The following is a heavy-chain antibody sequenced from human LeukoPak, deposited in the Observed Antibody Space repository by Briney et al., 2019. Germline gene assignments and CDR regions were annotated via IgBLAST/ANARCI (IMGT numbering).Heavy chain of an antibody. CDR1: GYTFTSYD. J-gene: IGHJ4*02. V-gene: IGHV1-8*01. D-gene: IGHD5-24*01. CDR3: ARVLQDGYNEDY. CDR2: MNPNSGNT. Sequence: ASVKVSCKASGYTFTSYDINWVRRATGQGLEWMGWMNPNSGNTGYAQKFQGRVTMTRNTSISTAYMELSSLRSEDTAVYYCARVLQDGYNEDYWGQGTLVTVSS.